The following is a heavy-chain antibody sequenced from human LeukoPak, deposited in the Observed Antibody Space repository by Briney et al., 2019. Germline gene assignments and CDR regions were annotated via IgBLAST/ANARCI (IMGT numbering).Heavy chain of an antibody. CDR1: GHTFTSYG. Sequence: GASVKVSCKASGHTFTSYGISWVRQAPGQGLEWMGWISAYNGNTNYAQKLQGRVTMTTDTSTSTAYMELRSLRSDDTAVYYCARTQPDNFDWLLGGAFDIWGQGTMVTVSS. CDR2: ISAYNGNT. V-gene: IGHV1-18*04. D-gene: IGHD3-9*01. CDR3: ARTQPDNFDWLLGGAFDI. J-gene: IGHJ3*02.